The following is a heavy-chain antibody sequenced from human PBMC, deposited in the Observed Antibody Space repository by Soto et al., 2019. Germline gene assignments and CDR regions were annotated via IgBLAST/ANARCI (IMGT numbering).Heavy chain of an antibody. CDR1: GFTFSSYG. V-gene: IGHV3-33*01. CDR3: ARDSSIWYGVDYFDY. D-gene: IGHD6-13*01. Sequence: QVQLVESGGGVVQPGRSLRLSCAASGFTFSSYGMHWVRQAPGKGLEWVAVIWYDGSNKYYADSVKGRFTISRDNSKNTLYLQMNSLRAEDTAVYYCARDSSIWYGVDYFDYWGQGTLVTVSS. CDR2: IWYDGSNK. J-gene: IGHJ4*02.